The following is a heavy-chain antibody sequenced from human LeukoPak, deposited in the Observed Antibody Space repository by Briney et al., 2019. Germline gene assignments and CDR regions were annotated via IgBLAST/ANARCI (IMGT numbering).Heavy chain of an antibody. D-gene: IGHD2/OR15-2a*01. CDR3: VRDGATLYYFDY. CDR2: ISGGGDIT. CDR1: GFNFANHA. J-gene: IGHJ4*02. Sequence: GGSLRLSCAASGFNFANHAMSWVRQTPGKGLEWVSAISGGGDITYYADSVTGRYTISRDNAKNTLYLQMNSLRTEDTAVYYCVRDGATLYYFDYWGQGTLVTVSS. V-gene: IGHV3-23*01.